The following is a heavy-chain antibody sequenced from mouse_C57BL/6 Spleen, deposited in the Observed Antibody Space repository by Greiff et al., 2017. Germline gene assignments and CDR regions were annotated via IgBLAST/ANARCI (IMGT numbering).Heavy chain of an antibody. CDR1: GFTFSDAW. D-gene: IGHD3-2*02. CDR3: TGTAQATHDD. V-gene: IGHV6-6*01. Sequence: EVKLMESGGGLVQPGGSMKLSCAASGFTFSDAWMDWVRQSPEKGLEWVAEIRNKANNNATYYAESVKGRFTIARDDSKSSVYLQMNSLRAEDTGIYYCTGTAQATHDDWGQGTTLTVSS. J-gene: IGHJ2*01. CDR2: IRNKANNNAT.